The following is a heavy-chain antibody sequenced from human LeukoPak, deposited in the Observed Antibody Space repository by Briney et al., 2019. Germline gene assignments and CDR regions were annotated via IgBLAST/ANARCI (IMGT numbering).Heavy chain of an antibody. Sequence: SETLSLTCTVSGGSISSGSYYWSWIRQPAGKGLEWIGRIYTSGSTNYNPSLKSRVTISVDTSKNQFSLKLSSVTAADTAVYYCAREWFPDAFDIWGQGTMVTVSS. CDR2: IYTSGST. J-gene: IGHJ3*02. CDR1: GGSISSGSYY. D-gene: IGHD3-10*01. V-gene: IGHV4-61*02. CDR3: AREWFPDAFDI.